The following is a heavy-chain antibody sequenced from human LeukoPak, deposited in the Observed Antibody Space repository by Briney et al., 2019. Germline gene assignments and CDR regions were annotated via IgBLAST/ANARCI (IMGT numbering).Heavy chain of an antibody. V-gene: IGHV1-69*01. D-gene: IGHD3-22*01. J-gene: IGHJ4*02. CDR2: IIPIFGTA. CDR1: GGTFSSYA. CDR3: ARCSWDYYDSSGYPRPYYFDY. Sequence: SVKVSFKASGGTFSSYAISWVRQAPGQGLEWMGGIIPIFGTANYAQKFQGRVTITADESTSTAYMELSSLRSEDTAVYYCARCSWDYYDSSGYPRPYYFDYWGQGTLVTVSS.